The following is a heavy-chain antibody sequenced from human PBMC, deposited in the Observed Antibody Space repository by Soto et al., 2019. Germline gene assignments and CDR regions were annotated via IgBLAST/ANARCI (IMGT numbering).Heavy chain of an antibody. CDR1: GYTLTELS. D-gene: IGHD3-10*01. CDR3: ATAFGSGSYYNIFDY. Sequence: GASVKVSCKVSGYTLTELSMHWVRQAPGKGLEWMGGFDPEDGETIYAQKFQGRVTMTEDTSTDTAYMELSSLRSEDTAVYYCATAFGSGSYYNIFDYWGQGTLVTVSS. CDR2: FDPEDGET. V-gene: IGHV1-24*01. J-gene: IGHJ4*02.